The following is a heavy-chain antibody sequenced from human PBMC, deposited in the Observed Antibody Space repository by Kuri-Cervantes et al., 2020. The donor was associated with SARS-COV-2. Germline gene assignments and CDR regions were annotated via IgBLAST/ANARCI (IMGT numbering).Heavy chain of an antibody. CDR2: IYYSGCT. D-gene: IGHD3-3*01. CDR3: ARQMMSSITIFGVVITRNWFDP. J-gene: IGHJ5*02. V-gene: IGHV4-39*01. CDR1: GGSISSSRYY. Sequence: SETLSLICTVSGGSISSSRYYWGWIRQPPGKGLEWIGSIYYSGCTYYNQALNSRVTIYVDTSKNQFSLKLSSVAAADTAVYYCARQMMSSITIFGVVITRNWFDPWGQGTLVTVSS.